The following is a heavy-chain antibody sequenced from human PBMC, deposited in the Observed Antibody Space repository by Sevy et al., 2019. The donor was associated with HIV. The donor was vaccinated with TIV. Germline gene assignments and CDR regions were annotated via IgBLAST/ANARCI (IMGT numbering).Heavy chain of an antibody. V-gene: IGHV4-59*01. CDR2: IYYSGST. CDR1: GGSISSYY. J-gene: IGHJ6*03. CDR3: AGDRMTTGGGMDV. D-gene: IGHD4-17*01. Sequence: SETLSLTCTVSGGSISSYYWSWIRQPPGKGLEWIGYIYYSGSTNYNPSLKSRVTISVDTSKNQFSLKLSSVTAADTAVYYWAGDRMTTGGGMDVWGKGTTVTVSS.